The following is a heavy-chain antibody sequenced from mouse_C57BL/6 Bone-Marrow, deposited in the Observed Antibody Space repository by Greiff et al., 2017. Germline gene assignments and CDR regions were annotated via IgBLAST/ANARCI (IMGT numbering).Heavy chain of an antibody. CDR2: IHPTSGST. CDR1: GYTFTSYW. V-gene: IGHV1-64*01. J-gene: IGHJ3*01. Sequence: QVQLQQPGAELVKPGASVKLSCKASGYTFTSYWMHWVKQRPGQGLEWIGMIHPTSGSTNYNEKFKSKATLTVDKSSSTAYMQLSSLTSEDSAVYYCARGMGGYYWFAYRGQGTLGTVSA. CDR3: ARGMGGYYWFAY. D-gene: IGHD2-3*01.